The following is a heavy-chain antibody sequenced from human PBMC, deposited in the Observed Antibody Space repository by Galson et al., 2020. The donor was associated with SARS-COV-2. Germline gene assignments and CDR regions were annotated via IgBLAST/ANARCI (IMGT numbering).Heavy chain of an antibody. CDR2: INEHGSNT. Sequence: SCAASGFTFSTYWMHWVRRAPGEGLVWVSRINEHGSNTNYADYVQGRFTISRDNAKNTLYLQMNSLRAEDTAIYYCARDLGGAAGDWGQGTLVTVTS. CDR3: ARDLGGAAGD. J-gene: IGHJ4*02. D-gene: IGHD3-16*01. V-gene: IGHV3-74*01. CDR1: GFTFSTYW.